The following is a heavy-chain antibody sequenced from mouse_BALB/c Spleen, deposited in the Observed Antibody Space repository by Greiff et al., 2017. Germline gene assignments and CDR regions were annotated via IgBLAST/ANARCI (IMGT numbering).Heavy chain of an antibody. J-gene: IGHJ3*01. Sequence: EVHLVESGGGLVKPGGSLKLSCAASGFTFSSYTMSWVRQTPEKRLEWVATISSGGSYTYYPDSVKGRFTISRDNAKNTLYLQMSSLKSEDTAMYYCTRGLGLRSWFAYWGQGTLVTVSA. CDR1: GFTFSSYT. CDR2: ISSGGSYT. CDR3: TRGLGLRSWFAY. D-gene: IGHD1-1*01. V-gene: IGHV5-6-4*01.